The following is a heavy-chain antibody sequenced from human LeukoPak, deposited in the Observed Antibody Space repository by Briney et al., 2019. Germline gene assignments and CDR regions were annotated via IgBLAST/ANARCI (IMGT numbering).Heavy chain of an antibody. D-gene: IGHD3-22*01. V-gene: IGHV1-69*02. Sequence: ASVKVSCKASGGTFSSYTISWVRQAPGQGLEWLGRIIPIHGIANYAQKFQGRVTITADKSTSTAYMELSSLRSEDTAVYYCARGYYDSSGFWYFDLWGRGTLVTVSS. CDR3: ARGYYDSSGFWYFDL. J-gene: IGHJ2*01. CDR2: IIPIHGIA. CDR1: GGTFSSYT.